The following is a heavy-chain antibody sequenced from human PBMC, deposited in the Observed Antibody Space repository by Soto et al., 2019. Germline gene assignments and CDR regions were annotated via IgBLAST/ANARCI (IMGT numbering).Heavy chain of an antibody. V-gene: IGHV1-69*13. D-gene: IGHD3-16*01. Sequence: GASVKVSCKASGDTFSTYVLSWMRQAPGQGPEWMGGIIPVFARPHYAQKFQHRLTITADASTTTIYMELTGLKFDDTALYYCARGRDSLTWGWFDPWGQGTLVTVSS. CDR3: ARGRDSLTWGWFDP. J-gene: IGHJ5*02. CDR1: GDTFSTYV. CDR2: IIPVFARP.